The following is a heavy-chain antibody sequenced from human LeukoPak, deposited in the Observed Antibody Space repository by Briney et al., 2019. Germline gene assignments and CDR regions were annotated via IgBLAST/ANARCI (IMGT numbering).Heavy chain of an antibody. D-gene: IGHD3-22*01. J-gene: IGHJ4*02. Sequence: GGSLRLSCAASGFTFISYAMSWVRQAPGKGLEWVSAISGSGGSTYYADSVKGRFTISRDNSKNTLYLQMNSLRAEDTAVYYCAKDSYYYDSSGYFDYWGQGTLVTVSS. CDR3: AKDSYYYDSSGYFDY. V-gene: IGHV3-23*01. CDR2: ISGSGGST. CDR1: GFTFISYA.